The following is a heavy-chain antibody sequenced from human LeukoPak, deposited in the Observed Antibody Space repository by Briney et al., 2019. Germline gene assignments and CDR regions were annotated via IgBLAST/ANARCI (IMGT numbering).Heavy chain of an antibody. CDR3: ARHYGSGSQYYFDY. CDR2: IRQDGSEK. CDR1: GFTFSSYW. Sequence: PGGSLRLSCAASGFTFSSYWMSWVRQAPGKALERVANIRQDGSEKYYVDSVKGRFTISRDNAKNSLYLQMNTLRAEDTAVYYCARHYGSGSQYYFDYWGQGTLVTVSS. V-gene: IGHV3-7*01. J-gene: IGHJ4*02. D-gene: IGHD3-10*01.